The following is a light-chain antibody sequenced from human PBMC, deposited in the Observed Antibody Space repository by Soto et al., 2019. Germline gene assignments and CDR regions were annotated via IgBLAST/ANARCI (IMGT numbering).Light chain of an antibody. V-gene: IGLV2-14*01. CDR3: SSYTSSSTRV. Sequence: QSVLTQPASVSGSPGQSITISCTGTSSDVGGYNYVSWYQLHPGKAPKLMIYDVSNRPSGVSDRFSGSKSGNTASLTISGLQAEDDADYYCSSYTSSSTRVFGGGTKLTVL. CDR2: DVS. CDR1: SSDVGGYNY. J-gene: IGLJ3*02.